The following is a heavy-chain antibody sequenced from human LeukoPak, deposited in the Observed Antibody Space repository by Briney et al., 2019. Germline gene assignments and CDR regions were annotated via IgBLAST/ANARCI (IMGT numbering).Heavy chain of an antibody. Sequence: SGPALVKPTQTHILTRTFSGFSLSTPEMCVTWIRQPPGKALEWLARIDWDDDKFYSPSLRTRLTISKDTPKNQVVLRMTNIDPVDTGTYYCARMTPDSPSFDYWGQGALITVSS. V-gene: IGHV2-70*17. CDR1: GFSLSTPEMC. D-gene: IGHD2-15*01. J-gene: IGHJ4*02. CDR2: IDWDDDK. CDR3: ARMTPDSPSFDY.